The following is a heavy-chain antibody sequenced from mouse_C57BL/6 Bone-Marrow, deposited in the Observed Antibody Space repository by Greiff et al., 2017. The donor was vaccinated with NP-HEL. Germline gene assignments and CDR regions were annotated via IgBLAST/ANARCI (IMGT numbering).Heavy chain of an antibody. CDR1: GYTFTDYN. D-gene: IGHD2-4*01. CDR2: INPNNGGT. V-gene: IGHV1-22*01. Sequence: EVKLVESGPELVKPGASVKMSCKASGYTFTDYNMHWVKQSHGKSLEWIGYINPNNGGTSYNQKFKGKATLTVNKSSSTAYMELRSLTSEDSAVYYCAREEMGLRRYFDYWGQGTTLTVSS. J-gene: IGHJ2*01. CDR3: AREEMGLRRYFDY.